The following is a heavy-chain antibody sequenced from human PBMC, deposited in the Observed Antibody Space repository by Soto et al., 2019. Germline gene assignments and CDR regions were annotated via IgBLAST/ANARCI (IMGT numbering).Heavy chain of an antibody. D-gene: IGHD2-2*01. CDR3: EKDHPVVPAAMDGYYYGMDV. CDR1: GFTFSSYG. Sequence: QVQLVESGGGVVQPGRSLRLSCAASGFTFSSYGMHWVRQAPGKGLEWVAVISYDGSNKYYADSVKGRFTISRDNSKNTLYLQMNSLRAEDTAVYYCEKDHPVVPAAMDGYYYGMDVWGQGTTVTVSS. CDR2: ISYDGSNK. J-gene: IGHJ6*02. V-gene: IGHV3-30*18.